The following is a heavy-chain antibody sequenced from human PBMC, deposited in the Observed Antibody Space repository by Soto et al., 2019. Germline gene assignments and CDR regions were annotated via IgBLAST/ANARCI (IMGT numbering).Heavy chain of an antibody. D-gene: IGHD1-7*01. CDR2: ISGSGGST. CDR3: AKHWNYAQQRNFQH. CDR1: GFTFSSYA. Sequence: LRLSCAASGFTFSSYAMSWVRQAPGKGLEWVSAISGSGGSTYYADSVKGRFTISRDNSKNTLYLQMNSLRAEDTAVYYCAKHWNYAQQRNFQHWGQGTLVTVSS. J-gene: IGHJ1*01. V-gene: IGHV3-23*01.